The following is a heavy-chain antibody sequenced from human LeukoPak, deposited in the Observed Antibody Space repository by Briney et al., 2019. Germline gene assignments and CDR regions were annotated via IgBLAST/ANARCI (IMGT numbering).Heavy chain of an antibody. D-gene: IGHD5-18*01. V-gene: IGHV4-34*01. CDR3: GRYSYDGHFDY. CDR2: IYYSGST. J-gene: IGHJ4*02. Sequence: PSETLSLTCAVHGVSFSDYYWSWLRQPPGKGLEWIGSIYYSGSTYYNPSLKSRVTISVDTSKNQFSLKLISVTAADTAVYYCGRYSYDGHFDYWGQGTLVTVSS. CDR1: GVSFSDYY.